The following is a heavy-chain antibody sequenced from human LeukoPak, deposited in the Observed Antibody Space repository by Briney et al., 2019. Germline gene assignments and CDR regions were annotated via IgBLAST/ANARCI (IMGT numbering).Heavy chain of an antibody. J-gene: IGHJ4*02. V-gene: IGHV4-31*03. Sequence: SETLSLTCTVSGGSISSGGYYWSWIRQHPGKGLEWIGYIYYSGSTYYNPSLKSRVTISVDTSKNQFSLKLSSVTAADTAVYYCASRRGYSYGFPPSFDYWGPGTLVTVSS. D-gene: IGHD5-18*01. CDR2: IYYSGST. CDR1: GGSISSGGYY. CDR3: ASRRGYSYGFPPSFDY.